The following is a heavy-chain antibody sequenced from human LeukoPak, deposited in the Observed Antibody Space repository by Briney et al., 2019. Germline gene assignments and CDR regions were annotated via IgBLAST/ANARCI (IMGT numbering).Heavy chain of an antibody. D-gene: IGHD3-10*01. CDR3: VEDCGHWFGACMDV. CDR2: ITSDGRNT. Sequence: PGGSLRVSCSASGFTFSSYAMHWVRQAPGKGLEYVSAITSDGRNTYYADSVKGRFTISRDNSKNALYLQVSSLRTEDTAVYYCVEDCGHWFGACMDVWGKGTTVTVSS. V-gene: IGHV3-64D*06. CDR1: GFTFSSYA. J-gene: IGHJ6*04.